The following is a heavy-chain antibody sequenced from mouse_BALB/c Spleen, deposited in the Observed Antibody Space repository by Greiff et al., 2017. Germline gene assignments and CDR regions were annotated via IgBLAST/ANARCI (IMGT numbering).Heavy chain of an antibody. CDR3: ARGAYGSSSFAY. V-gene: IGHV5-17*02. CDR2: ISSGSSTI. Sequence: VQLKQSGGGLVQPGGSRKLSCAASGFTFSSFGMHWVRQAPEKGLEWVAYISSGSSTINYADTVKGRFTISRDNPKNTLFLQMTSLRSEDTAMYYCARGAYGSSSFAYWGQGTLVTVSA. J-gene: IGHJ3*01. D-gene: IGHD1-1*01. CDR1: GFTFSSFG.